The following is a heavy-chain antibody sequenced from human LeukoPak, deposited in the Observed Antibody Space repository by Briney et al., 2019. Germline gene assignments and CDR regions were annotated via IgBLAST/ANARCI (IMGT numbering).Heavy chain of an antibody. CDR2: IWYDGSYK. CDR3: AKDILTGFFDY. Sequence: PGRSLRLSCAASGFTFSNFGMHWVRQAPGKGLEWVAVIWYDGSYKYNADSVKGRFTISRDNSKNMLYLRMDSLRAEDTAVYYCAKDILTGFFDYWGQGTLVTVSS. V-gene: IGHV3-33*06. J-gene: IGHJ4*02. D-gene: IGHD3-9*01. CDR1: GFTFSNFG.